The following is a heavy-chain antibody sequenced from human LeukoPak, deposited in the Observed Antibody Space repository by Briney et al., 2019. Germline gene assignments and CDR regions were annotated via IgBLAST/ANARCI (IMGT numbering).Heavy chain of an antibody. CDR3: AREGPDSGSFPYYYYGMDV. Sequence: SVKVSCKASGGTFSSYAISWGRQAPGQGREWMGRIIPILGIANYAQKFQGRVTITADKSTSTAYMELSSLRSEDTAVYYCAREGPDSGSFPYYYYGMDVWGQGTTVTVSS. D-gene: IGHD1-26*01. CDR2: IIPILGIA. V-gene: IGHV1-69*04. CDR1: GGTFSSYA. J-gene: IGHJ6*02.